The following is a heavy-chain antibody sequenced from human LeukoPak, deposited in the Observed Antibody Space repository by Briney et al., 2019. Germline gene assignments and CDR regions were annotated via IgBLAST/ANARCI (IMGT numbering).Heavy chain of an antibody. D-gene: IGHD3-10*01. CDR2: IWYDGSNK. CDR1: GFTFSSYG. J-gene: IGHJ4*02. V-gene: IGHV3-33*01. Sequence: GGSLRLSCAASGFTFSSYGMHWVRQSPGKGLEWVAVIWYDGSNKYYADSVKGRFTISRDNSKNTLYLQMNSLRAEDTAVYYCARATYGSGSYCDYWGQGTLVTVSS. CDR3: ARATYGSGSYCDY.